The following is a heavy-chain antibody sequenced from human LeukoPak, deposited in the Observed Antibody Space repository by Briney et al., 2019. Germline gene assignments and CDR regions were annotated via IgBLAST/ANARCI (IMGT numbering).Heavy chain of an antibody. CDR1: GFTFSSYW. CDR3: ARDVDYHVTSECFDY. J-gene: IGHJ4*02. V-gene: IGHV3-74*03. Sequence: GGSLRLSCAASGFTFSSYWMHXXXXXXXXINSDGSSTTYADSVKGRFTIARDNAKNTLYLQMNSLRPEDTAVYYCARDVDYHVTSECFDYWGQGTLVTVSS. CDR2: INSDGSST. D-gene: IGHD3-22*01.